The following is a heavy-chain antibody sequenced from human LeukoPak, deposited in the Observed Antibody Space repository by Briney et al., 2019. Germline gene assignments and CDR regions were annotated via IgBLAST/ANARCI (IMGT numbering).Heavy chain of an antibody. J-gene: IGHJ4*02. Sequence: GGSLRLSCAASGFTFRDHYMDWVRQAPGKGLEWVDRTRNKANGYTTEYAESVKARFTISRDDSRNSLYLQIDSLKTEDTAVYYCARNKGYGSSWTPFNSWGQGTLVTVSS. CDR2: TRNKANGYTT. CDR3: ARNKGYGSSWTPFNS. CDR1: GFTFRDHY. V-gene: IGHV3-72*01. D-gene: IGHD6-13*01.